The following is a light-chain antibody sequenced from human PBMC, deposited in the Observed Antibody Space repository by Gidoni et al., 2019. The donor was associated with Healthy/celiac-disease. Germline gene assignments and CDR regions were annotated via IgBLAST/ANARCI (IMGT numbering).Light chain of an antibody. CDR3: QTWGTGVWV. CDR1: SGHSSYA. CDR2: LNSDGRH. Sequence: QLVLTQSPSASASLGASVKLTCTLSSGHSSYAIAWHQQQPEKGPGYLMKLNSDGRHSKGDGIPDRFSGSSSGAERYLTISSLQSEDEADYYCQTWGTGVWVFGGGTKLTVL. V-gene: IGLV4-69*01. J-gene: IGLJ3*02.